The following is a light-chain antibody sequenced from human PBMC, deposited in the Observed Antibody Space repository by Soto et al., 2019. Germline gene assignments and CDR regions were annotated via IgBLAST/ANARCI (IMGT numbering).Light chain of an antibody. CDR3: TAGNYTLNGLD. CDR2: YDD. V-gene: IGLV1-36*01. Sequence: QSVLTQPPSVSEAPRQRVTISCSGSSSNIGNNAVNWYQQLPGKAPKLLIYYDDLLPSGVSDRFSGSKSGTSASLAISGLQSEDESNYYGTAGNYTLNGLDVGTGSKV. CDR1: SSNIGNNA. J-gene: IGLJ1*01.